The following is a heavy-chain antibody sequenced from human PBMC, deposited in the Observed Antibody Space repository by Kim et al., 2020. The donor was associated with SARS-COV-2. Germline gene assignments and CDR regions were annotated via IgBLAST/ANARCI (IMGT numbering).Heavy chain of an antibody. D-gene: IGHD1-7*01. Sequence: ASVKVSCKASGYTFSGYYMHWVRQAPGQGLEWMGWINPKSGGTNYAQKFQGRVTLTSDTPISTAYMDLSRLRSDDTAVYYCARDQGVDWNYGYNYHYYGLDVWGQGTTVTVSS. CDR3: ARDQGVDWNYGYNYHYYGLDV. CDR2: INPKSGGT. V-gene: IGHV1-2*02. CDR1: GYTFSGYY. J-gene: IGHJ6*02.